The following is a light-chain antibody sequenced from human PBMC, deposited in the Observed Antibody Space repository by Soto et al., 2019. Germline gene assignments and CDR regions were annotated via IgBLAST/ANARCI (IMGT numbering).Light chain of an antibody. J-gene: IGLJ3*02. Sequence: QSALTQPASVSGSPGQSITISCTGTSSDVGGYNYVSWYQQHPGKAPKLMIYEVSNRPSGVSNRFSGSKSGNTASLTISGLQAEDEADYYCSSYTSSNSGVFGGGTKLTFL. CDR1: SSDVGGYNY. V-gene: IGLV2-14*01. CDR3: SSYTSSNSGV. CDR2: EVS.